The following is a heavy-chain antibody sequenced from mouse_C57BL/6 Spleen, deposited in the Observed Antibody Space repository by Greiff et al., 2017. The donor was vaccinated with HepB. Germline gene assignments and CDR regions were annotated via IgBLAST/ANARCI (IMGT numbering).Heavy chain of an antibody. CDR3: ARNFYYGSSYVFNCDY. Sequence: QVQLQQSGPELVKPGASVKISCKASGYAFSSSWMNWVKQRPGKGLEWIGRIYPGDGDTNYNGKFKGKATLTADKSSSTAYMQLSSLTSEDSAVYFCARNFYYGSSYVFNCDYWGQGTTLTVSS. V-gene: IGHV1-82*01. CDR2: IYPGDGDT. J-gene: IGHJ2*01. CDR1: GYAFSSSW. D-gene: IGHD1-1*01.